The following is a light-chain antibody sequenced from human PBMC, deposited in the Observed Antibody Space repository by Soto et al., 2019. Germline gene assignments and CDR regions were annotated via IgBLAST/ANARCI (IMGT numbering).Light chain of an antibody. CDR2: EVR. CDR3: SSDAGNNNLGL. Sequence: QSALTQPPSASGSPGQSVTISCTGTSSDIGAYDYVSWYQQYPGKAPRLIIYEVRHRPSGVPDRFSGSKSGNTASLTVSGLQAEDEADYYCSSDAGNNNLGLFGGGTKLTVL. CDR1: SSDIGAYDY. V-gene: IGLV2-8*01. J-gene: IGLJ2*01.